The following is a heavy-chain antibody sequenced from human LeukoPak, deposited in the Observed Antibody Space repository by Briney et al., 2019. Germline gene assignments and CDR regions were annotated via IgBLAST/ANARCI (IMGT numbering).Heavy chain of an antibody. V-gene: IGHV6-1*01. D-gene: IGHD3-22*01. J-gene: IGHJ4*02. CDR3: ARGSYYYDSSGYYLPFDY. CDR2: TYYRSKWYN. Sequence: SQTLSLTCAISGDSVSSNSAAWNWIRQSPSRGLEWLGRTYYRSKWYNDYAVSVKSRITINPDTSKNQFSLQLNSVTPEDTAVYYCARGSYYYDSSGYYLPFDYWGQGTLVTVSP. CDR1: GDSVSSNSAA.